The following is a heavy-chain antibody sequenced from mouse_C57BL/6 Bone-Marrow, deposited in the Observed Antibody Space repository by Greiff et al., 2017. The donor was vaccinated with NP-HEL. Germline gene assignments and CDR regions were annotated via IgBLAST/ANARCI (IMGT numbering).Heavy chain of an antibody. Sequence: VMLVESGAELVRPGTSVKMSCKASGYTFTNYWIGWAKQRPGHGLEWIGDIYPGGGYTKYNEKVKGKATLTADKSSITAYMQFSSLTSEDSAIYYCACYLYYAMDYWGQGTSVTVSS. CDR3: ACYLYYAMDY. CDR2: IYPGGGYT. J-gene: IGHJ4*01. CDR1: GYTFTNYW. V-gene: IGHV1-63*01.